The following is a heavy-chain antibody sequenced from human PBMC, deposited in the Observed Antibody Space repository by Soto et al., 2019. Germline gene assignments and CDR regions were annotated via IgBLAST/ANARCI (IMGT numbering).Heavy chain of an antibody. Sequence: PSETLSLTCTVSGGSISSSSYYWGWIRQPPGKGLEWIGSIYYSGSTYYNPSLKSRVTISVDTSKNQFSLKLSSVTAADTAVYYCARPSMIVVVNLLQPYYFDYWGQGTLVTVSS. CDR1: GGSISSSSYY. CDR3: ARPSMIVVVNLLQPYYFDY. CDR2: IYYSGST. J-gene: IGHJ4*02. V-gene: IGHV4-39*01. D-gene: IGHD3-22*01.